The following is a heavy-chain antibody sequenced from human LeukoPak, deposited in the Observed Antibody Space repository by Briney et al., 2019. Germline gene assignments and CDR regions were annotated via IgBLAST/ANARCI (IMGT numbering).Heavy chain of an antibody. V-gene: IGHV4-4*07. CDR1: GGSISSYY. CDR2: IYTSGST. J-gene: IGHJ4*02. D-gene: IGHD7-27*01. Sequence: SETLSLTCTVSGGSISSYYWSWIRQPAGRGLEWIGRIYTSGSTNYNPSLKSRVTMSVDTSKNQFSLKLSSVTAADTAVYYCARDFNWGRSFDYWGQGTLVTVSS. CDR3: ARDFNWGRSFDY.